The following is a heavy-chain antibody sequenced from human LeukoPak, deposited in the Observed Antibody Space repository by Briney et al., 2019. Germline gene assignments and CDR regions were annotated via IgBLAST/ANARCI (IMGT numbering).Heavy chain of an antibody. Sequence: GGSLRLSCAASGFTFSSYDMHWVRHATGKGLEWVSAIGTAGDTYYPGSVKGRFTISRENAKNSLYLQMNSLRAGDTAVYYCVIGTGYSAYDYDFDYWGRGTLVTVSS. CDR1: GFTFSSYD. V-gene: IGHV3-13*04. CDR2: IGTAGDT. CDR3: VIGTGYSAYDYDFDY. D-gene: IGHD5-12*01. J-gene: IGHJ4*02.